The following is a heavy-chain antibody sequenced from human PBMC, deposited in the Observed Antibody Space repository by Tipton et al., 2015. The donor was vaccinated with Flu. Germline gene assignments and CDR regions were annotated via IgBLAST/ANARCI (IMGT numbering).Heavy chain of an antibody. V-gene: IGHV3-53*01. CDR1: GFSVSSNY. CDR3: ARDKLGTVGPLES. CDR2: IYAGGST. D-gene: IGHD1-26*01. Sequence: SLRLSCAVSGFSVSSNYMSWVRQAPGKGLEWLSIIYAGGSTHYGDSVKGRFTVSRDTSKNTLFLQMDSLRAEDTAMYYCARDKLGTVGPLESWGQGTLVAVSS. J-gene: IGHJ4*02.